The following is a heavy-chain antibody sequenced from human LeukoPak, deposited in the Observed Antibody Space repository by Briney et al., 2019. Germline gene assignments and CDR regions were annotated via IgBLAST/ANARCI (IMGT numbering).Heavy chain of an antibody. J-gene: IGHJ4*02. D-gene: IGHD3-10*01. CDR1: GYTFTGYY. Sequence: ASVKVSCKASGYTFTGYYMHWVRQAPGQGLEWMGWINPNSGGTNYAQKFQGRVTMTRDTSISTAYMELSRLRSDDTAVYYCARGPWGTMVQGVTNPLDYWGQGTLVTVSS. V-gene: IGHV1-2*02. CDR3: ARGPWGTMVQGVTNPLDY. CDR2: INPNSGGT.